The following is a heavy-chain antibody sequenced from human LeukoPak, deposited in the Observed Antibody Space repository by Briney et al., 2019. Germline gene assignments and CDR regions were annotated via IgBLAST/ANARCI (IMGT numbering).Heavy chain of an antibody. CDR3: ARVDSTGYYRGRGPIDY. J-gene: IGHJ4*02. CDR2: INPNSGGT. CDR1: GYTFSGYY. Sequence: ASAKVSCKASGYTFSGYYIHWVRQAPGQGLEWMGWINPNSGGTNYAQGFQGRVTMTRDTSISTAYMDLSRLRPDDTAVYYCARVDSTGYYRGRGPIDYWGQGTLVTVSS. V-gene: IGHV1-2*02. D-gene: IGHD3-22*01.